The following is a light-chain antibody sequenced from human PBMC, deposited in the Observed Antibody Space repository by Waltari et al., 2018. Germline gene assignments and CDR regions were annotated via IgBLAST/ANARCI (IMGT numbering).Light chain of an antibody. Sequence: DVVLTQSPLSLPVTLGQPASISCTSSQGLVRHDGTTFLNWFQQRPGQSPRRLIYKISNRDSGVPDRFSGSGSGTDFTLKISRVEAEDVGVYYCMQHSFWPLTFGGGTKVEIK. CDR1: QGLVRHDGTTF. CDR2: KIS. J-gene: IGKJ4*01. V-gene: IGKV2-30*02. CDR3: MQHSFWPLT.